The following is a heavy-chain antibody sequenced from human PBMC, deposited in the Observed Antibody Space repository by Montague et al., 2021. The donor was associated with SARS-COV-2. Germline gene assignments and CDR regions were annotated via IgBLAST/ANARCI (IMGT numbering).Heavy chain of an antibody. D-gene: IGHD3-16*01. CDR3: ARDAYKAARYFDL. CDR2: ISHDGTIE. CDR1: GFALGGHS. V-gene: IGHV3-30*03. J-gene: IGHJ4*02. Sequence: SLRLSCAASGFALGGHSVHWVRQAPGRGLVWLGDISHDGTIEDYADPVKGRFAISRDNAENTVYLQMNSLRVEDTAVYYCARDAYKAARYFDLWGRGTLVTVSS.